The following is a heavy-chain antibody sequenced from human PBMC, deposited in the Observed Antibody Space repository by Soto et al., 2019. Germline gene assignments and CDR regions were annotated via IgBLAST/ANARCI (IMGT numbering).Heavy chain of an antibody. V-gene: IGHV4-59*01. Sequence: SETLSLTCTVSGGSISSYYWSWIRQPPGKGLEWIGYIYYSGSTNYNPSLKSRVTISVDTSKNQFSLKLSSVTAADTAVYYCARVGGEKWEVAAAVDYWGQGTLVTVSS. CDR3: ARVGGEKWEVAAAVDY. CDR1: GGSISSYY. CDR2: IYYSGST. J-gene: IGHJ4*02. D-gene: IGHD6-13*01.